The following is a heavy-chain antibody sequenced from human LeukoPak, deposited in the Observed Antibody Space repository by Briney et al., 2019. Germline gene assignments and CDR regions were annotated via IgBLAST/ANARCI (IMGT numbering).Heavy chain of an antibody. Sequence: PSETLSLTCAVYGGSFSGYYWSWIRQPPGKGLEWIGEINHSGSTNYNPSLKSRVTISVDTSKNQFSLKLSSVTAADTAVYYCARRALFEYSSSSGRYFDLWGRGTLVTVSS. D-gene: IGHD6-6*01. CDR1: GGSFSGYY. V-gene: IGHV4-34*01. CDR2: INHSGST. J-gene: IGHJ2*01. CDR3: ARRALFEYSSSSGRYFDL.